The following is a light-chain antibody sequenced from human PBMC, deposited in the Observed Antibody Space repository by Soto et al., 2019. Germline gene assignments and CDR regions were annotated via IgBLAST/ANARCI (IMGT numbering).Light chain of an antibody. CDR2: LEGSGSY. CDR1: SGHSSYI. Sequence: QSVLTQSSSASASLGSSVKLTCTLSSGHSSYIIAWHQQQRGKAPRYLMKLEGSGSYNKGSGVPDRFSGSSSGADRYLTISNLQFEDEADYYCETWDSNSRVFGGGTKLTVL. V-gene: IGLV4-60*02. J-gene: IGLJ3*02. CDR3: ETWDSNSRV.